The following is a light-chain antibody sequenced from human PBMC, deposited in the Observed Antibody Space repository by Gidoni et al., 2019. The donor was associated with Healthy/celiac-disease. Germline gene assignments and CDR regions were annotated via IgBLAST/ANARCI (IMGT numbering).Light chain of an antibody. V-gene: IGLV3-1*01. CDR1: KLGDKY. CDR2: QDS. CDR3: QAWDSSTHVV. Sequence: SYELTPPPSVSVSPGQTASITCSVDKLGDKYACWYQQQPGQSPALVIYQDSKRPSGIPERFSGSNSGNTATLTISGTQAMDEADYYCQAWDSSTHVVFGGGTKLTVL. J-gene: IGLJ2*01.